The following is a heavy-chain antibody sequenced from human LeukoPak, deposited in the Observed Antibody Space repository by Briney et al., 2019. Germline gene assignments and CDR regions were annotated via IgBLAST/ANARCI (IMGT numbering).Heavy chain of an antibody. J-gene: IGHJ4*02. CDR1: GGSISSSSYY. V-gene: IGHV4-39*07. CDR3: ARDGIVSSKPS. CDR2: IYYSGST. Sequence: SETLSLTCTVSGGSISSSSYYWGWIRQPPGKGLEWIGSIYYSGSTYYNPSLKSRVTISVDTSKNQFSLKLSSVTAADTAVYYCARDGIVSSKPSWGQGTLVTVSS. D-gene: IGHD6-6*01.